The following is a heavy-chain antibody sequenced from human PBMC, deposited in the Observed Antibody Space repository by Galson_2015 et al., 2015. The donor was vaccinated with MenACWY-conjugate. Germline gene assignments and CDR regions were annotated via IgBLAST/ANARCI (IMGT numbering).Heavy chain of an antibody. Sequence: SETLSLTCTVSGDSINNYYWSWIRQAPGKGLEWIGYILYTGITKYNSSLKSRVSMSIDKSKNQFSLKVSSVTAADSAVYYCARATRSYTMSGVLHPENWFNTWGQGTLVTVSS. CDR2: ILYTGIT. D-gene: IGHD3-3*01. J-gene: IGHJ5*02. CDR3: ARATRSYTMSGVLHPENWFNT. CDR1: GDSINNYY. V-gene: IGHV4-59*13.